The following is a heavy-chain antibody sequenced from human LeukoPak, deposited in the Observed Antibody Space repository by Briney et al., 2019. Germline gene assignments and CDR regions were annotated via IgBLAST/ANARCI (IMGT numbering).Heavy chain of an antibody. CDR1: GFTFSSYG. D-gene: IGHD6-13*01. CDR3: ASVRGIAAAFDAFDI. J-gene: IGHJ3*02. CDR2: IWYDGSNK. Sequence: GGSLRLSCAASGFTFSSYGMHWVRQAPGKGLEWVAVIWYDGSNKYYGGSVKGRFTISRDNSKNTLYLHMTSLRDEDTAVYYCASVRGIAAAFDAFDIWGQGTMVTVSS. V-gene: IGHV3-33*01.